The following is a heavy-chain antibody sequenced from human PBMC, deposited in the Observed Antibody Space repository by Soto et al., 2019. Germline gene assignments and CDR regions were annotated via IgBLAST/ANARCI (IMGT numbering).Heavy chain of an antibody. D-gene: IGHD3-10*01. CDR3: AKDYGSGSQTFDY. CDR1: GFTFSGYA. V-gene: IGHV3-23*01. J-gene: IGHJ4*02. CDR2: ISGSGGST. Sequence: GGSLRLSCAASGFTFSGYAMSWVRQAPGKGLEWVSAISGSGGSTYYADSVKGRFTISRDNSKNTLYLQMNSLRAEDTAVYYCAKDYGSGSQTFDYWGQGTLVTVSS.